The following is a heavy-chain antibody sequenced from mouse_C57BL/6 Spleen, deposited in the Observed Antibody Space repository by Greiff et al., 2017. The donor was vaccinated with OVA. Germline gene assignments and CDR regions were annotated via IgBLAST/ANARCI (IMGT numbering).Heavy chain of an antibody. CDR3: ARGDYYGSISDY. CDR2: INPYNGGT. D-gene: IGHD1-1*01. V-gene: IGHV1-19*01. CDR1: GYTFTDYY. J-gene: IGHJ2*01. Sequence: EVQLQQSGPVLVKPGASVKMSCKASGYTFTDYYMNWVKQSHGKSLEWIGVINPYNGGTSYNQKFKGKATLTVDKSSSTAYMELNSLTSEDSAVYYCARGDYYGSISDYWGQGTTLTVSS.